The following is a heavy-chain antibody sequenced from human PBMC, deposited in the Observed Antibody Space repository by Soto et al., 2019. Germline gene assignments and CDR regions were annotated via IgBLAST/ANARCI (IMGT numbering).Heavy chain of an antibody. CDR2: INPDSGGT. CDR3: DSSGYTRCFDY. CDR1: GYTFTGYY. Sequence: ASVKVSCKASGYTFTGYYMHWVLQAPGQGLEWMGWINPDSGGTDYAQKFQGRVTMTRDTSISTAYMEVSRLRSDDTATYFSDSSGYTRCFDYWGQGTLVTVSS. D-gene: IGHD3-22*01. J-gene: IGHJ4*02. V-gene: IGHV1-2*02.